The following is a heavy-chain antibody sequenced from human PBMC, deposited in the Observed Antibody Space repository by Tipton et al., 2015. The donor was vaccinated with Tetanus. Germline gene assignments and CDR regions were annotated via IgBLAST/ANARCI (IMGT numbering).Heavy chain of an antibody. Sequence: QLVQSGAEVKKPGSSMRLSCKASGGTFSNYAISWVRQAPGQGLEWMGGIIPIFGTAKYAQKFQGRVTITADESTSTAYMELSSLRSEDTAVYYCARKWDIVAVSAANYYGLDVWGQGTTVTVSS. CDR1: GGTFSNYA. CDR3: ARKWDIVAVSAANYYGLDV. J-gene: IGHJ6*02. V-gene: IGHV1-69*13. CDR2: IIPIFGTA. D-gene: IGHD2-2*01.